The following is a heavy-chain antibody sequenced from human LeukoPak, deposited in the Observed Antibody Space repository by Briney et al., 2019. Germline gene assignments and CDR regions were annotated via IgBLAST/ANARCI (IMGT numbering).Heavy chain of an antibody. V-gene: IGHV3-30*01. D-gene: IGHD3-3*01. CDR3: ASGGFYDFWSGYYTPFDY. J-gene: IGHJ4*02. CDR2: ISYDGNNK. CDR1: GFTFSACA. Sequence: PGGSLRLSCAASGFTFSACAMHWVRQAPGKGLEWVAVISYDGNNKYYADSVKGRFTISRDNSKNTLYLQMNSLRVEGTAMYYCASGGFYDFWSGYYTPFDYWGQGTLVTVSS.